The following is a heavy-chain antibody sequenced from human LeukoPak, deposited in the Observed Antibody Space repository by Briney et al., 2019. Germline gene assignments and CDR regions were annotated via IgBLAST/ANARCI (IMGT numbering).Heavy chain of an antibody. CDR1: GFTFSSYS. J-gene: IGHJ4*02. D-gene: IGHD6-13*01. CDR3: ARSFLSIAAAATDY. V-gene: IGHV3-21*01. Sequence: GGSLRLSCAASGFTFSSYSMNWVRQAPGKGLEWVSSISSSSSYIYYADSVKGRFTISRDNAKNSLYLQMNSLRAEDTAVYYCARSFLSIAAAATDYWGQGTLVTVAS. CDR2: ISSSSSYI.